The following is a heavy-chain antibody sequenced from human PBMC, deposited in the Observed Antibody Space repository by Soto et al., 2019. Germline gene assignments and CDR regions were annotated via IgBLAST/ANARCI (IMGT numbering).Heavy chain of an antibody. J-gene: IGHJ4*02. CDR1: GFTLSSYA. V-gene: IGHV3-23*01. CDR3: AKGVSSSAWSASDS. Sequence: EVQLLESGGGLVQPGGSLRLSCAASGFTLSSYAMTWVRQAPGKGLEWVSVISDGDNATYYADSVKGRLTISRDNSKNTLYLQLNSLRAEDTAVYYCAKGVSSSAWSASDSWGQGTLVTVSA. D-gene: IGHD6-19*01. CDR2: ISDGDNAT.